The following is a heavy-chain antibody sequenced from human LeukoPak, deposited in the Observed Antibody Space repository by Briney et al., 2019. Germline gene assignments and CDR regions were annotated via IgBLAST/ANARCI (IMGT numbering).Heavy chain of an antibody. J-gene: IGHJ4*02. CDR1: GGSFSGYY. Sequence: PSETLSLTCAVYGGSFSGYYWSWIRQPPGKGLEWIGEINHSGSTNYNPSLKSRVTISVDTSKNQFSLKLSSVTAADTAVYYCARGKTAMVTDYWGQGTLVTVSS. CDR3: ARGKTAMVTDY. CDR2: INHSGST. V-gene: IGHV4-34*01. D-gene: IGHD5-18*01.